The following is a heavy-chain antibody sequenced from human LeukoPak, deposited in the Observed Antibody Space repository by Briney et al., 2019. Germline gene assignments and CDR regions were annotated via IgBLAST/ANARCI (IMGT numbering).Heavy chain of an antibody. V-gene: IGHV4-61*02. J-gene: IGHJ4*02. CDR1: GGSISSGSYY. Sequence: TLSLTCTVSGGSISSGSYYWSWIRQPAGKGLEWIGRIYTSGSTNYNPSLKSRVTISVDTSKNQFSLKLSSVTAADTAVYYCAREGGLRYFDWLFDYFDYWGQGTLVTVSS. CDR2: IYTSGST. CDR3: AREGGLRYFDWLFDYFDY. D-gene: IGHD3-9*01.